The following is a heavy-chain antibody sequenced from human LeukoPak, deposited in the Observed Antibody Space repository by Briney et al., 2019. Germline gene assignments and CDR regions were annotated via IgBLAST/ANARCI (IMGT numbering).Heavy chain of an antibody. J-gene: IGHJ4*02. D-gene: IGHD2-21*01. Sequence: ASVKVSCKASGYTFTSYGISWVRQAPGQGLEWMGWINAYIDNTNYAQKFQGRVTMTTDTSTSTAYMELRSLRSDDTAVFYCARAGGSYSPSDYWGQGTLVTVSS. CDR3: ARAGGSYSPSDY. CDR2: INAYIDNT. CDR1: GYTFTSYG. V-gene: IGHV1-18*01.